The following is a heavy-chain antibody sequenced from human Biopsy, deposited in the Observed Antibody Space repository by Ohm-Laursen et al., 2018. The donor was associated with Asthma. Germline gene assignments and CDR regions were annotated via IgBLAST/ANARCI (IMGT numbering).Heavy chain of an antibody. V-gene: IGHV1-2*06. CDR1: GYTFTGYY. D-gene: IGHD3-3*01. J-gene: IGHJ4*02. CDR3: ARGRHYDFWSGYYIEYFDY. Sequence: GASVKVSCKASGYTFTGYYMHWVRQAPGQGLEWMGRINPNSGGTNYAQKFQGRVTMTRDTPISTAYMELSRLRSDDTAVYYCARGRHYDFWSGYYIEYFDYWGQGTLVTVSS. CDR2: INPNSGGT.